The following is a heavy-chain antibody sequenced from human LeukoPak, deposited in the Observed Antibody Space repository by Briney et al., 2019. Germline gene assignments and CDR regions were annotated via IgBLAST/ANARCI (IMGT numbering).Heavy chain of an antibody. Sequence: GGSLRLSCVASGFTFSSYSMNWVRQAPGKGLEWVSYISSSSSTIYYADSVKGRFTISRDNAKNSLYLQMNSLRAEDTAVYYCARDTGYSSSWYGYWGQGTLVTVSS. J-gene: IGHJ4*02. V-gene: IGHV3-48*04. CDR1: GFTFSSYS. CDR3: ARDTGYSSSWYGY. D-gene: IGHD6-13*01. CDR2: ISSSSSTI.